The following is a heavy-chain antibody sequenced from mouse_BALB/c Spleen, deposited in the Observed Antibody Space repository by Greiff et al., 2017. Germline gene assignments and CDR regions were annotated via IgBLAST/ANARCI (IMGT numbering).Heavy chain of an antibody. Sequence: QVQLKQSGAELMKPGASVKISCKATGYTFSSYWIEWVKQRPGHGLEWIGEILPGSGSTNYNEKFKGKATFTADTSSNTAYMQLSSLTSEDSAVYYCARGGQLGLRPYAMDYWGQGTSVTVSS. V-gene: IGHV1-9*01. CDR2: ILPGSGST. CDR1: GYTFSSYW. D-gene: IGHD3-2*01. J-gene: IGHJ4*01. CDR3: ARGGQLGLRPYAMDY.